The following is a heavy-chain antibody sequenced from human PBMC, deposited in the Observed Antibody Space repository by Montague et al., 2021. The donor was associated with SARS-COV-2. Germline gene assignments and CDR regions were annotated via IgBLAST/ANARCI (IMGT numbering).Heavy chain of an antibody. J-gene: IGHJ3*02. D-gene: IGHD2-2*01. CDR1: GGSFSGYH. Sequence: SETQSLTCVVYGGSFSGYHWSWIRQPPGKGLEWIGEINHNGSTTYTPSLKSRVTISIDASKNQFSLKLNSVTAADTAVYYCARGPVPAAFDIWGQGTMVTVSS. V-gene: IGHV4-34*01. CDR3: ARGPVPAAFDI. CDR2: INHNGST.